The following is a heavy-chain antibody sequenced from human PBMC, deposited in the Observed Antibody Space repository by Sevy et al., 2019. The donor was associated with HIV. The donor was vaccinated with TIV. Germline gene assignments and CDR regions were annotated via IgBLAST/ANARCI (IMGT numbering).Heavy chain of an antibody. CDR3: ARDSSSSSWTNFDY. J-gene: IGHJ4*02. D-gene: IGHD6-13*01. CDR2: ISYDGSNK. V-gene: IGHV3-30-3*01. Sequence: GSLRLSCAASGFTFSSYAMLWVRQAPGKGLEWVAVISYDGSNKYYADSVKGRFTISRDNSKNTLYLQMNSLRAEDTAVYYCARDSSSSSWTNFDYWGQGTLVTVSS. CDR1: GFTFSSYA.